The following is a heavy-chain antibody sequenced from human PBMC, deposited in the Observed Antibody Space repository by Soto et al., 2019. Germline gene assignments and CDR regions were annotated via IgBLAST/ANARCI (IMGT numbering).Heavy chain of an antibody. CDR3: ARGLLAFHYYYGMDV. CDR1: GYTFTSYY. Sequence: QVQLVQSGAEVKKPGASVKVSCKASGYTFTSYYMHWVRQSPGQGLEWMGIINPSGGSTSYAQKFQVRVTMTRDTSTSTVYMELSSLRSEDTAVYYCARGLLAFHYYYGMDVWGQGTTVTVSS. J-gene: IGHJ6*02. D-gene: IGHD3-3*02. V-gene: IGHV1-46*01. CDR2: INPSGGST.